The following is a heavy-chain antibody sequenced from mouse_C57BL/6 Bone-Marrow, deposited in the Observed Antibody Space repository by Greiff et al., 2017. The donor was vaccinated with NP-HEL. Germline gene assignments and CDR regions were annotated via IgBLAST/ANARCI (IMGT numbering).Heavy chain of an antibody. J-gene: IGHJ3*01. CDR3: TTFITPVVAPFAY. D-gene: IGHD1-1*01. CDR1: GFNIKDDY. CDR2: IDPENGDT. Sequence: EVQLQQSGAELVRPGASVKLSCTASGFNIKDDYMHWVKQRPEQGLEWIGWIDPENGDTEYASKFQGKATITADTSSNTAYLQLSSLTSEDTAVYYCTTFITPVVAPFAYWGQGTLVTVSA. V-gene: IGHV14-4*01.